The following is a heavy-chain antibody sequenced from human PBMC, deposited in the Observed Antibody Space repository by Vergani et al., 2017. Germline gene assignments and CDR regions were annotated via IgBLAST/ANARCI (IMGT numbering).Heavy chain of an antibody. Sequence: EVQLVESGGGLVQPGGSLRLSCAASGFTVSSNYMSWVRQAPGKGLEWVSDIYSGGSTYYAESVKGRFTISRHNSKNTLYLQMNSLRAEDTAVYYCARDRVDIVATTTYYYYYYGMDVWGQGTTVTVSS. CDR1: GFTVSSNY. V-gene: IGHV3-53*04. CDR3: ARDRVDIVATTTYYYYYYGMDV. D-gene: IGHD5-12*01. CDR2: IYSGGST. J-gene: IGHJ6*02.